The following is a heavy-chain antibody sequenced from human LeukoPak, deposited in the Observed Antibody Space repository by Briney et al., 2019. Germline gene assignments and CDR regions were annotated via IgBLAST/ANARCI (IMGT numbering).Heavy chain of an antibody. V-gene: IGHV1-2*06. J-gene: IGHJ4*02. CDR2: INPNSGGT. Sequence: GASVKVSCKTPGYTFTVYYIHWVRQAPGQGLEWMGRINPNSGGTNYAQKFQGRVTMTRDTSISTAYMELGRLRSDDTAVYYCARFGGYSGYDFDSWGQGTVVTVSS. CDR1: GYTFTVYY. D-gene: IGHD5-12*01. CDR3: ARFGGYSGYDFDS.